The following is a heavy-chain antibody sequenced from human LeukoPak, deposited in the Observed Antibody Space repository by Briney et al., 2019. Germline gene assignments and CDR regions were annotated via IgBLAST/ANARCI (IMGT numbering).Heavy chain of an antibody. J-gene: IGHJ4*02. CDR2: INHSGST. D-gene: IGHD3-16*01. V-gene: IGHV4-34*01. CDR1: GGSFSGYY. CDR3: ARSGGPADY. Sequence: SETLSLTCAVYGGSFSGYYWSWIRQPPGKGLEWIGEINHSGSTNYNPSLKSRVTISVDTSKNQFSLKLSSVTAADTAVYYCARSGGPADYWGQGTLVTVSS.